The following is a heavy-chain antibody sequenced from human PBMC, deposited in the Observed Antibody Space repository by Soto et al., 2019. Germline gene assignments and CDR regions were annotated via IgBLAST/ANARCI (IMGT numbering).Heavy chain of an antibody. CDR3: ARGSSSSRVPYY. CDR2: MNPNSGNT. CDR1: GYTFTSYD. Sequence: ASVKVSCKASGYTFTSYDINWVRQATGQGLEWMGWMNPNSGNTGYAQKFQGRVTMTRNTSISTAYMELSSLRSEDTAVYYCARGSSSSRVPYYWGQGTLVTVSS. V-gene: IGHV1-8*01. D-gene: IGHD6-6*01. J-gene: IGHJ4*02.